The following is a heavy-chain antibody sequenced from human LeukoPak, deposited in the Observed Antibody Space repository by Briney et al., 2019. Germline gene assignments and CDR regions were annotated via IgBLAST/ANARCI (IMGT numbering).Heavy chain of an antibody. Sequence: PGGSLRLSCAASGFTFSSYAMSWVRQAPGKGLEWVSAISGSGGSTYYADSVKGRFTISRDNSKNTLYLQMNSLRAEDTAVYYCAKLSIGVVVAATPTFDYWGQGTLVTVSS. CDR1: GFTFSSYA. CDR2: ISGSGGST. V-gene: IGHV3-23*01. D-gene: IGHD2-15*01. J-gene: IGHJ4*02. CDR3: AKLSIGVVVAATPTFDY.